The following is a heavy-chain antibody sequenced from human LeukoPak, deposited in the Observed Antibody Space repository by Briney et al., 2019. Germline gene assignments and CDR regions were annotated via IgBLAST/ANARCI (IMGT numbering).Heavy chain of an antibody. CDR1: GFTFSSYS. Sequence: GGSLRLSCAASGFTFSSYSMNWVRQAPGKGLEWVSYISSSSSTIYYADSVKGRFTISRDNAKNSLYLQMNSLRAEDTAVYCCAREHYYGSGSPPDYWGQGTLVTVSS. CDR3: AREHYYGSGSPPDY. D-gene: IGHD3-10*01. J-gene: IGHJ4*02. CDR2: ISSSSSTI. V-gene: IGHV3-48*01.